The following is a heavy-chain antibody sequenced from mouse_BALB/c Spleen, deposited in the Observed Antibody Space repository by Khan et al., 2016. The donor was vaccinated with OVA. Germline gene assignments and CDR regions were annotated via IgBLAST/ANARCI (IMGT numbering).Heavy chain of an antibody. J-gene: IGHJ2*01. CDR1: GYSFTGYF. Sequence: EVKLMESGPELVKPGASVKISCKASGYSFTGYFMNWVMQSHGKSLEWIGRINPHIGETLYNQKFKGKATLTVDESSRTAHMELRRLASEDSAVYYCARKNGSDFDYWGQGTTLTVSS. D-gene: IGHD1-1*01. CDR3: ARKNGSDFDY. V-gene: IGHV1-20*02. CDR2: INPHIGET.